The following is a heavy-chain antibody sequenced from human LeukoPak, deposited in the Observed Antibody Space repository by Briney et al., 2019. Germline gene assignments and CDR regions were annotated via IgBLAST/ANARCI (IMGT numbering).Heavy chain of an antibody. CDR3: ARQYSSSWAYYYYMDV. Sequence: ASVKVSCKASGYTFSDYYIHWVRQAPGQGLEWMGWINPKSGGTKYAQKFQGTVTMTGDTSISTAYMELSRLRSDDTAVYYCARQYSSSWAYYYYMDVWGKGTTVTVSS. CDR2: INPKSGGT. CDR1: GYTFSDYY. J-gene: IGHJ6*03. D-gene: IGHD6-13*01. V-gene: IGHV1-2*02.